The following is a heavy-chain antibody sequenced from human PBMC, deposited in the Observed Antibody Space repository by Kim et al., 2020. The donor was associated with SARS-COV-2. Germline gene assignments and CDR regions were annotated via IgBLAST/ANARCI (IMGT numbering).Heavy chain of an antibody. Sequence: GGSLRLSCAASGFTFSSYWMHWVRQAPGKGLVWVSRINSDGSSTSYADSVKGRFTISRDNAKNTLYLQMNSLRAEDTAVYYCARGGPAKYNWNYRNWFDPWGQGTLVTVSS. J-gene: IGHJ5*02. V-gene: IGHV3-74*01. D-gene: IGHD1-7*01. CDR2: INSDGSST. CDR1: GFTFSSYW. CDR3: ARGGPAKYNWNYRNWFDP.